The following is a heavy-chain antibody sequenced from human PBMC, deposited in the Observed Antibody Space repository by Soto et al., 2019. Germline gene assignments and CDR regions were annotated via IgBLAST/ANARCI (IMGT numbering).Heavy chain of an antibody. J-gene: IGHJ2*01. D-gene: IGHD4-4*01. CDR1: GFTFSTCD. CDR3: VRDRDDYKYAGPSGFFDL. CDR2: IGTTDDT. V-gene: IGHV3-13*01. Sequence: EVQLVESGGGLVQPGGSLRLSCAASGFTFSTCDMHWVRQGTGKGLEWVSSIGTTDDTYYSGSVKGRFTISREDAKDSLYLQMNNLRAEDTAVYYCVRDRDDYKYAGPSGFFDLWGRGTLVTVSS.